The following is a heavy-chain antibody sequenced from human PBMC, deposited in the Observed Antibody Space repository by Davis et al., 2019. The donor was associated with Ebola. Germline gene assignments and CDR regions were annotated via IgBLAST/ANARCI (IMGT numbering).Heavy chain of an antibody. CDR2: ISYDGSNK. CDR3: AKAASSTSHYYGMDV. J-gene: IGHJ6*02. Sequence: GESLKISCAASGFTFSSYGMHWVRQAPGKGLEWVAVISYDGSNKYYADSVKGRFTISRDNSKNTLYLQMNSLRAEDTAVYYCAKAASSTSHYYGMDVWGQGTTVTVSS. D-gene: IGHD2-2*01. V-gene: IGHV3-30*18. CDR1: GFTFSSYG.